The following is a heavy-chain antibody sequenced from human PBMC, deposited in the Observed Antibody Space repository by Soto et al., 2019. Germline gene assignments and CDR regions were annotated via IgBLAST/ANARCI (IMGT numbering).Heavy chain of an antibody. D-gene: IGHD6-13*01. CDR1: GFTFSSYA. CDR3: ARGIPYRNTWFTIYS. Sequence: EVQLLESGGDLVQPGGSLRLSCAASGFTFSSYAMSWVRRAPGRGLEWVSVIGGRSDYRHYADSVTGRFTISRDNSKNTLYLQMNSLRVEDTGVYYCARGIPYRNTWFTIYSWGQGTLVTVSS. V-gene: IGHV3-23*01. CDR2: IGGRSDYR. J-gene: IGHJ4*02.